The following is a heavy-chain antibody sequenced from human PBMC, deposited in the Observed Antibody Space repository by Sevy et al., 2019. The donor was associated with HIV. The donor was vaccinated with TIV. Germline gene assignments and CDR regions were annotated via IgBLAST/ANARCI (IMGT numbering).Heavy chain of an antibody. D-gene: IGHD1-1*01. CDR2: INHSGST. J-gene: IGHJ4*02. CDR1: GGSFSGYY. V-gene: IGHV4-34*01. Sequence: SETLSLTCAVYGGSFSGYYWSWIRQPPGKGLEWIGEINHSGSTNYNPSLKSGVTISVETSKNQFYLKRSSVTAADTAVYYCARKANRVRYFDYWGQGTLVTVSS. CDR3: ARKANRVRYFDY.